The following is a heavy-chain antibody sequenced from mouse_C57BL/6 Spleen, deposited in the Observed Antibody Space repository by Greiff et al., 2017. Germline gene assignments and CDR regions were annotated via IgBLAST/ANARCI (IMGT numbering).Heavy chain of an antibody. CDR3: ARGITTVVATRYYFDY. J-gene: IGHJ2*01. CDR1: GYSFTDYN. Sequence: VQLKESGPELVKPGASVKISCKASGYSFTDYNMNWVKQSNGKSLEWIGVINPNYGTTSYNQKFKGKATLTVDQSSSTAYMQLNSLTSEDSAVYYCARGITTVVATRYYFDYWGQGTTLTVSS. V-gene: IGHV1-39*01. D-gene: IGHD1-1*01. CDR2: INPNYGTT.